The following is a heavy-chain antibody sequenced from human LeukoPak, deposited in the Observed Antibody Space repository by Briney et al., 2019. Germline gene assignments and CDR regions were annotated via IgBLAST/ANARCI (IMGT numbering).Heavy chain of an antibody. CDR2: ICSSGST. CDR1: GDSISSGDYY. J-gene: IGHJ3*02. D-gene: IGHD3-22*01. V-gene: IGHV4-61*02. CDR3: ARGPYSYDSSGAFDI. Sequence: SQTLSLTCTVSGDSISSGDYYWSWIRQPAGKGLEWIGRICSSGSTNYNPSLKRRFTISVDTSKNQFSLKLSSLTAADTAVYFCARGPYSYDSSGAFDIWGQGTMVTVSS.